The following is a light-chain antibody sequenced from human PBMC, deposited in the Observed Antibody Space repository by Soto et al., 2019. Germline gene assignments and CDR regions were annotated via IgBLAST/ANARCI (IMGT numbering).Light chain of an antibody. Sequence: QSVLTQPASVSGSPGQSITISCTGTSSDVGKYNYVSWYQQHPGKAPKLMISEVSHRPSGVSNRFSGSKSGNTASLTIAGLQAEDEADYYCSSYTSSSTPYVFGTGTKLTVL. V-gene: IGLV2-14*01. CDR1: SSDVGKYNY. CDR3: SSYTSSSTPYV. CDR2: EVS. J-gene: IGLJ1*01.